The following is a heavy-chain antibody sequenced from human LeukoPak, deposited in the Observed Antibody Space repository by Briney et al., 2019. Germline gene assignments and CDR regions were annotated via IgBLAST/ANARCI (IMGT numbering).Heavy chain of an antibody. CDR3: ATGERDTPAGWFDP. Sequence: ASVKVSCKVSGYTFTDYYMHWVQQAPGKGLEWMGLVDPEDGETIYAEKFQGRVTITADTSTDTAYMELSSLRSEDTAVYYRATGERDTPAGWFDPWGQGTLVTVSS. CDR1: GYTFTDYY. V-gene: IGHV1-69-2*01. J-gene: IGHJ5*02. CDR2: VDPEDGET. D-gene: IGHD5-18*01.